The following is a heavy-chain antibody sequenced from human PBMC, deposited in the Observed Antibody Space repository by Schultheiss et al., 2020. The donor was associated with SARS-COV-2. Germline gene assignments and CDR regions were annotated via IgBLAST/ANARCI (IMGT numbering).Heavy chain of an antibody. D-gene: IGHD2-15*01. CDR2: IYYSGST. V-gene: IGHV4-30-4*01. J-gene: IGHJ4*02. Sequence: LRLSCTVSGGSISSGDYYWSWIRQPPGKGLEWIGYIYYSGSTYYNPSLKSRVTISVDTSKNQFSLKLSSVTAADTAVYYCAREVVGAYFDYWGQGTLVTVSS. CDR1: GGSISSGDYY. CDR3: AREVVGAYFDY.